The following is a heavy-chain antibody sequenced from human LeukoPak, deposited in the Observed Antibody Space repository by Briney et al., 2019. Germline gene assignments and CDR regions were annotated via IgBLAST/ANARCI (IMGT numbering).Heavy chain of an antibody. CDR2: IRFEETEK. CDR3: AKDLMRDRWFGES. V-gene: IGHV3-30*02. CDR1: GFTFSYYG. D-gene: IGHD3-10*01. J-gene: IGHJ5*02. Sequence: GGSLRLSCATYGFTFSYYGMHWVRQAPGKGLEWVAFIRFEETEKFYADSVKGRFTISRDNSKNTLYLEMNSLRREDTAVYYCAKDLMRDRWFGESWGQGTLVTVSS.